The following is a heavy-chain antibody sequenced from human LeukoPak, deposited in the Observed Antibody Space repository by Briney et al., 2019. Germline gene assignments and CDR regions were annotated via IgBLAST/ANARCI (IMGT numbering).Heavy chain of an antibody. Sequence: PSQTLSLTCTVSGGSISSGSYYWSWIRQPAGKGLEWIERIYTSGSTNYNPSLKSRVTKTVYKAKNQYFRKLSSVTAADTAVYYCARQFQGYCSGGSCPYYFDYWGQGTLVTVSS. D-gene: IGHD2-15*01. CDR1: GGSISSGSYY. V-gene: IGHV4-61*02. CDR2: IYTSGST. CDR3: ARQFQGYCSGGSCPYYFDY. J-gene: IGHJ4*02.